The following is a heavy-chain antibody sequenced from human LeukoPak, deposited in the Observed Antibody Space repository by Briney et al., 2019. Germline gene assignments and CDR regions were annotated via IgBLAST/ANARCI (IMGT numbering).Heavy chain of an antibody. CDR2: INTNTGNP. J-gene: IGHJ4*02. V-gene: IGHV7-4-1*02. CDR1: GYTFTHYA. Sequence: ASVKVSCKTSGYTFTHYAINWVRQAPGEGLEWMGWINTNTGNPTYAQGFTGRFVFSLDTSVSTAYLQISSLKAEDTAVYYCARGGGSYLIDLDYWGQGTLVTVSS. CDR3: ARGGGSYLIDLDY. D-gene: IGHD1-26*01.